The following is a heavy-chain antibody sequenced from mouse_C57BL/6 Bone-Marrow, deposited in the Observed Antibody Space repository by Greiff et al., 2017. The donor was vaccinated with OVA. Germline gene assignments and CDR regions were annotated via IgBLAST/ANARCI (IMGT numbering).Heavy chain of an antibody. CDR2: IYPGSGST. CDR1: GYTFTSYW. D-gene: IGHD2-1*01. CDR3: ARDGNPPWYFDV. V-gene: IGHV1-55*01. Sequence: QVQLQQPGAELVKPGASVKMSCKASGYTFTSYWLTWVKQRPGQGLEWIGDIYPGSGSTNYNEKLKSKAQLTVDTSSSTAYMQLSSLTSEDSAVYYCARDGNPPWYFDVWGTGTTVTVSS. J-gene: IGHJ1*03.